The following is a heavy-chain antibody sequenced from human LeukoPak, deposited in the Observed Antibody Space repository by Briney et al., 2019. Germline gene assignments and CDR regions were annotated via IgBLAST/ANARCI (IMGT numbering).Heavy chain of an antibody. J-gene: IGHJ4*02. V-gene: IGHV1-2*02. CDR1: GYTFTGYY. Sequence: ASVKVSCKASGYTFTGYYMHWVRQAPGQGLEWMGWINPNSGGTNYAQKFQGRVTMTRDTSISTAYMELSRLRSDDTAVYYCARDLGFRGDGYIDYWGQGTLVTVPS. D-gene: IGHD5-24*01. CDR3: ARDLGFRGDGYIDY. CDR2: INPNSGGT.